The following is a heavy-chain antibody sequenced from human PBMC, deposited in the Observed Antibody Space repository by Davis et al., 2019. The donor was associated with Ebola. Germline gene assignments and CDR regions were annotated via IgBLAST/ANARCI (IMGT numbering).Heavy chain of an antibody. CDR1: GGSISSSSYY. CDR3: ASRKAGTINY. V-gene: IGHV4-61*05. CDR2: IYYSGST. D-gene: IGHD6-13*01. Sequence: PSETLSLTCTVSGGSISSSSYYWGWIRQPPGKGLEWIGYIYYSGSTNYNPSLKSRVTISVDTSKNQFSLKLSSVTAADTAVYYCASRKAGTINYWGQGTLVTVSS. J-gene: IGHJ4*02.